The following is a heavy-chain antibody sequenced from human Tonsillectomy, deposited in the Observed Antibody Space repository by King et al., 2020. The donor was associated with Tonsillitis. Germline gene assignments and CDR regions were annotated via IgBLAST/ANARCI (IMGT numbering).Heavy chain of an antibody. Sequence: VQLVESGGGLVQPGGSLRLSCAASAFTFSDYWMSWVRQAPGQGLEWVANINQDGSETKYVDSVRGRFTISRDNAKNSLYLQMNSLRAEDTAVYYCARDGVFDYWGQGTLVTISS. CDR1: AFTFSDYW. CDR3: ARDGVFDY. CDR2: INQDGSET. V-gene: IGHV3-7*03. J-gene: IGHJ4*02.